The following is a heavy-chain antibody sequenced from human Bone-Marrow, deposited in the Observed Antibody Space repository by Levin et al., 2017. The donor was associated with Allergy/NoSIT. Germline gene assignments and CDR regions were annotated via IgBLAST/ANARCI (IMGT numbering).Heavy chain of an antibody. V-gene: IGHV3-15*01. Sequence: GGSLRLSCAASGLTFTNAWVTWVRQAPGKGLEWVGRIKSKTDGGTTDYAAPVKGRFTISRDDSKNTLFLQMNSLQTEDTAVYYCSTVIVGAAALDYWGQGTLVTVSS. D-gene: IGHD1-26*01. J-gene: IGHJ4*02. CDR1: GLTFTNAW. CDR3: STVIVGAAALDY. CDR2: IKSKTDGGTT.